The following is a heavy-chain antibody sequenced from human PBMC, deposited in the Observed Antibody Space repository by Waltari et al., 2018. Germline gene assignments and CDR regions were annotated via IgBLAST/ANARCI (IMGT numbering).Heavy chain of an antibody. Sequence: QVQLVQSGAEVKKPGSSVKVSCKASGGTFSSYAISWVRQAPGQGLEWMGGIIPIFGTANSAPKFQGRVTITADESTSTAYMELSSLRSEDTAVYYCARDGGITIFGVVTRGSVYFDYWGQGTLVTVSS. CDR3: ARDGGITIFGVVTRGSVYFDY. J-gene: IGHJ4*02. CDR1: GGTFSSYA. D-gene: IGHD3-3*01. V-gene: IGHV1-69*01. CDR2: IIPIFGTA.